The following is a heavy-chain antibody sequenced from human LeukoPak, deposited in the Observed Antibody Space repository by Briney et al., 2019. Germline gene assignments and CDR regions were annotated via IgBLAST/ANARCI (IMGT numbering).Heavy chain of an antibody. CDR1: GFTFDDYA. Sequence: PGRSLRLSCAASGFTFDDYAMHWVRQAPGKGLEWVSGISWNSGSIGYADSVKGRFTISRDNAKNSLYLQMNSLRAEDTALYYCAKDSGDSLDYWGQGTLVTVSS. D-gene: IGHD2-21*02. J-gene: IGHJ4*02. CDR2: ISWNSGSI. V-gene: IGHV3-9*01. CDR3: AKDSGDSLDY.